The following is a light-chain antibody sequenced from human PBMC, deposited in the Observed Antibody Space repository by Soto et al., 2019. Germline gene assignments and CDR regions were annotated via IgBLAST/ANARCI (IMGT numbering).Light chain of an antibody. CDR3: QQYNGYWT. CDR2: EAS. Sequence: DIQMTQSPSTLSASVGDRVTITCRASQSISDSLAWYQQKPGKAPKLLIYEASNLKSGVASRFSGIGSGTEYTLTISSLQPDDFASYYCQQYNGYWTFGQGTKVEIK. J-gene: IGKJ1*01. V-gene: IGKV1-5*03. CDR1: QSISDS.